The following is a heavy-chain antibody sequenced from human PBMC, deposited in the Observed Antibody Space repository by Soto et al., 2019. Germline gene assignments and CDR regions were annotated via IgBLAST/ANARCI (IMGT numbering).Heavy chain of an antibody. V-gene: IGHV1-69*13. CDR1: GGTFSSYA. D-gene: IGHD6-13*01. CDR3: ARDRKQMGHYYYYGMDV. CDR2: IIPIFGTA. J-gene: IGHJ6*02. Sequence: GASVKVSCKASGGTFSSYAISWVRQAPGPGLEWMGGIIPIFGTANYAQKFQGRVTITADESTSTAYMELSSLRSEDTAVYYCARDRKQMGHYYYYGMDVWGQGTTVTVSS.